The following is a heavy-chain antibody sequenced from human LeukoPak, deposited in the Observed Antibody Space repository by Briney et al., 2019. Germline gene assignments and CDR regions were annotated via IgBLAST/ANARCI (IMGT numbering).Heavy chain of an antibody. J-gene: IGHJ4*02. D-gene: IGHD3-16*01. CDR2: MYTNGES. CDR1: RGSINNQY. CDR3: ARGYYGGAVDS. Sequence: PSETLSLTCTVSRGSINNQYWSWIRQPAGKGLEWIGRMYTNGESDYNPSHKSRVTMSVDTSKSQFSLKLKSVTAADTAVYYCARGYYGGAVDSWGQGTLVTVSS. V-gene: IGHV4-4*07.